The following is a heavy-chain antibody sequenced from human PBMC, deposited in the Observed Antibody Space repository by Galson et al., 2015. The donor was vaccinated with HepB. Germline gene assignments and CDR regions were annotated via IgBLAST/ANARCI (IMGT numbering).Heavy chain of an antibody. V-gene: IGHV1-46*01. CDR3: ARVSTLFYHFDY. Sequence: SVKVSCKASGYAFISYYIHWLRQAPGQGLEWMGIINPNGGSTTYAQKLQGRITMITDMSTNTVYMELSSLRPEDTAVYYCARVSTLFYHFDYWGQGTLVTVSS. D-gene: IGHD3-9*01. CDR1: GYAFISYY. CDR2: INPNGGST. J-gene: IGHJ4*02.